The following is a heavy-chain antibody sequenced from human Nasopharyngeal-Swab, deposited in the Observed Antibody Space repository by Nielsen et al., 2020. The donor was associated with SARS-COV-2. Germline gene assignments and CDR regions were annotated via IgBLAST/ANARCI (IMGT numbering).Heavy chain of an antibody. Sequence: SVKVSCKASGGTFSSYAINWVRQAPGQGLEWTGGIIPIFGTANYEQKFQGRVTITAAESTSTAYLELSSLRSEDTAVYYCARDGDRGERGLQFLDYWGQGTLVTVSS. CDR3: ARDGDRGERGLQFLDY. J-gene: IGHJ4*02. CDR2: IIPIFGTA. CDR1: GGTFSSYA. D-gene: IGHD5-24*01. V-gene: IGHV1-69*13.